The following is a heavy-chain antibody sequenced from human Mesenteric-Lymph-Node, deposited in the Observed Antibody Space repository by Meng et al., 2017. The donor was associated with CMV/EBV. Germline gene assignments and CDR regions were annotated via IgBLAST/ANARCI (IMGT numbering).Heavy chain of an antibody. CDR1: GFTFSSYW. D-gene: IGHD2-21*01. CDR2: IKQDGSEK. V-gene: IGHV3-7*01. J-gene: IGHJ6*02. Sequence: GGSLRLSCAASGFTFSSYWMSWVRQAPGKGLEWVANIKQDGSEKYYVDSEKGRFTISRDNAKNSLYLQMNSLRAEDTAVYYCARVTYCGGDCYPYYYYGMDVWGQGTTVTVSS. CDR3: ARVTYCGGDCYPYYYYGMDV.